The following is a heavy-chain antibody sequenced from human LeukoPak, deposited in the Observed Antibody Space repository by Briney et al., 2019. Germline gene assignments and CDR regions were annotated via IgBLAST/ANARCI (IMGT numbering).Heavy chain of an antibody. CDR1: GFSFNSYW. D-gene: IGHD3-10*01. J-gene: IGHJ4*02. Sequence: GGSLRLSCAASGFSFNSYWMHWVRHAPGSGLVWVSRISNDGRSTSSADSVKGRFTISRDNAKNTLYLQMNSLSAEDTAVYYCTRGREGNYGLFDSWGQGTLVTVSS. CDR3: TRGREGNYGLFDS. CDR2: ISNDGRST. V-gene: IGHV3-74*01.